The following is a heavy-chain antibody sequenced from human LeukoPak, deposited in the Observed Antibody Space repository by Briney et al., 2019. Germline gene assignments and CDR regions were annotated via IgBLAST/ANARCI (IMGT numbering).Heavy chain of an antibody. J-gene: IGHJ4*02. CDR1: GGSFSGYY. D-gene: IGHD3-22*01. V-gene: IGHV4-34*01. CDR3: ARVTMIVVVIETYYFDY. CDR2: INHSGST. Sequence: PSETLSLTCAVYGGSFSGYYWSWIRQPPGKGLEWIGEINHSGSTNYNPSLKSRVTISVDTSKNQFSLKLSSVTAADTAVYYCARVTMIVVVIETYYFDYWGQGTLVTVSS.